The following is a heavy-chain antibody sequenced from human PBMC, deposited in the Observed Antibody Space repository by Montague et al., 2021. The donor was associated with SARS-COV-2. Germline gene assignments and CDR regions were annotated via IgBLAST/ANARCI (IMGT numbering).Heavy chain of an antibody. CDR3: GRVFAPAGAFDF. J-gene: IGHJ4*02. D-gene: IGHD6-13*01. Sequence: CAISGDSVSTNNTTWNWVRQSPSGDLEWLGRTYFRSKWYNDYAVSVKSRITINPDTFKNQFSLQLKSVTPKDTAIYFCGRVFAPAGAFDFWGQGTLVTVSS. V-gene: IGHV6-1*01. CDR2: TYFRSKWYN. CDR1: GDSVSTNNTT.